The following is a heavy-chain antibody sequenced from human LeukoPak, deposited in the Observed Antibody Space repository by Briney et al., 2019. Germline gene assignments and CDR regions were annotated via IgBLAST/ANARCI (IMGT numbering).Heavy chain of an antibody. Sequence: GRSLRLSCAASGFSLRTYGMHWVRQAPGKGLEWVAVISYNGSSKSYADSVKGRFTISRDNSKNALYMQMSSLRAEDTAVYYCAKDGGGYSYNIDNWGQGTLVTVSS. V-gene: IGHV3-30*18. CDR1: GFSLRTYG. CDR2: ISYNGSSK. CDR3: AKDGGGYSYNIDN. J-gene: IGHJ4*02. D-gene: IGHD5-18*01.